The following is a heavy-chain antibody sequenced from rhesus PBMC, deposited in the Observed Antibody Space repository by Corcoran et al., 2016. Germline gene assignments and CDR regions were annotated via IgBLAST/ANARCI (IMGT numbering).Heavy chain of an antibody. J-gene: IGHJ4*01. V-gene: IGHV3-30*02. Sequence: EVQLVESGAGLVQPGGSLRLSCAASGFTFSNSWMSWFRQAPVKGLEWVGRIKRKTDGETTKYAASVKGRFPISRDDSKNTLYLQKNNLKTEDTAVYYCTTGITIFGLVIKRGYFDYWGQAVLVTVSS. D-gene: IGHD3-3*01. CDR2: IKRKTDGETT. CDR3: TTGITIFGLVIKRGYFDY. CDR1: GFTFSNSW.